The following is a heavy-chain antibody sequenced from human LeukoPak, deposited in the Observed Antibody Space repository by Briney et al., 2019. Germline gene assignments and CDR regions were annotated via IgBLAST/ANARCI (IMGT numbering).Heavy chain of an antibody. J-gene: IGHJ3*02. CDR3: ARDGVWGAFDI. D-gene: IGHD3-16*01. CDR2: IYYSGTT. Sequence: SETLSLTCTVSGGSISSSNYHWSWIRQPPGKGLEWIGSIYYSGTTYYNPSLKSRVTIFVDTSKNQFSLKLSSVTAADTAVYYCARDGVWGAFDIWGQGTMVTVSS. CDR1: GGSISSSNYH. V-gene: IGHV4-39*07.